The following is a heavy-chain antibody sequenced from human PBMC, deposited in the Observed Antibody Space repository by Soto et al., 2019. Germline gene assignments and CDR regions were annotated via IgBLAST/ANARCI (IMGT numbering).Heavy chain of an antibody. CDR3: ARNPTNDRSGLSGMDV. CDR1: GYTFTSYY. J-gene: IGHJ6*02. V-gene: IGHV1-46*01. Sequence: ASVKVSCKASGYTFTSYYMHWVRQAPGQGLEWMGIINPSGGSTSYAQKFQGRVTMTRDTSTSTVYMELSSLRSEDTAVYYCARNPTNDRSGLSGMDVWGQGNTVTVSS. D-gene: IGHD3-22*01. CDR2: INPSGGST.